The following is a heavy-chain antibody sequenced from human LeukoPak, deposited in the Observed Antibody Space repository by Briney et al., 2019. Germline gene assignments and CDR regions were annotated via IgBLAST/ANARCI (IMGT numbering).Heavy chain of an antibody. J-gene: IGHJ4*02. Sequence: GRSLRLSCAASGFTFSSYGMHWVCQAPGKGLEWVAVISYDGSNKYYADSAKGRFTISRDNSKNTLYLQMNSLRAEDTAVYYCAKDFGYSYGLCFDYWGQGTLVTVSS. CDR3: AKDFGYSYGLCFDY. V-gene: IGHV3-30*18. CDR1: GFTFSSYG. D-gene: IGHD5-18*01. CDR2: ISYDGSNK.